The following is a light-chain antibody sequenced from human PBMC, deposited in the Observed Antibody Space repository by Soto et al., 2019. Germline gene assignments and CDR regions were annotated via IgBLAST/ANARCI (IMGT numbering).Light chain of an antibody. J-gene: IGKJ1*01. CDR2: AAS. V-gene: IGKV1-17*01. Sequence: DIQMPQSPSTLPPSVGATGTITCRTSQGIRNALGWYQQKPGKAPKRLIYAASSLQSGVPSRFSGSGSGTEFTLTISSLQPEDLATYFCLQHNNYPPTFGQGTKVDIK. CDR3: LQHNNYPPT. CDR1: QGIRNA.